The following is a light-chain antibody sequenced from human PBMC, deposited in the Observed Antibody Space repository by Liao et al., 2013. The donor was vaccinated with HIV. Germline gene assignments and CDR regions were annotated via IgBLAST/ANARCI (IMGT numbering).Light chain of an antibody. J-gene: IGLJ3*02. V-gene: IGLV3-21*01. CDR2: SDT. Sequence: SYVLTQPPSVSVAPGKTATITCVGNNIGRNSVHWYLQKSGQAPLLVIYSDTDRPSGIPERFSGSSSGTTVTLTISGVQAEDEADYYCQSADSSGTYWVFGGGTKLTVL. CDR1: NIGRNS. CDR3: QSADSSGTYWV.